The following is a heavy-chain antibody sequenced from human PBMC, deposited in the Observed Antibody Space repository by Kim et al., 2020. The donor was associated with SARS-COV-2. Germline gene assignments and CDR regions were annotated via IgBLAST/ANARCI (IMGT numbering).Heavy chain of an antibody. J-gene: IGHJ6*02. D-gene: IGHD3-22*01. CDR1: GGSFSGYY. Sequence: SETLSLTCAVYGGSFSGYYWSWIRQPPGKGLEWIGEINHSGSTNYNPSLKSRVTISVDTSKNQFSLKLSSVTAADTAVYYCASLPDSSGYLSHYYYYYGMDVWGQGTTVTVSS. CDR3: ASLPDSSGYLSHYYYYYGMDV. CDR2: INHSGST. V-gene: IGHV4-34*01.